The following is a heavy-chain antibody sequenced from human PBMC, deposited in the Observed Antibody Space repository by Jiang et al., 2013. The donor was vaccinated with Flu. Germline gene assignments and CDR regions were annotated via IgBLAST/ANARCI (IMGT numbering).Heavy chain of an antibody. J-gene: IGHJ5*02. D-gene: IGHD2-15*01. Sequence: VKVSCKASGGTFSSYTISWVRQAPGQGLEWMGRIIPILGIANYAQKFQGRVTITADKSTSTAYMELSSLRSEDTAVYYCARDWRYCSGGSCYGKLRFDPWGQGTLVTVSS. CDR2: IIPILGIA. CDR1: GGTFSSYT. V-gene: IGHV1-69*04. CDR3: ARDWRYCSGGSCYGKLRFDP.